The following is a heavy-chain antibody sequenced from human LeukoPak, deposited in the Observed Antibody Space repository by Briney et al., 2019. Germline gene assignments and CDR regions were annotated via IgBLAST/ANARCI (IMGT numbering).Heavy chain of an antibody. V-gene: IGHV3-23*01. CDR2: ISGSGGIT. J-gene: IGHJ4*02. CDR3: TTVGYYYDSSGYYPTYYFDY. D-gene: IGHD3-22*01. CDR1: GFTFSSYA. Sequence: GGSLRLSCAASGFTFSSYAMSWVRQAPGKGLEWVSVISGSGGITYYADSVKGRFTISRDNSKNTLYLQMNSLKTEDTAVYYCTTVGYYYDSSGYYPTYYFDYWGQGTLVTVSS.